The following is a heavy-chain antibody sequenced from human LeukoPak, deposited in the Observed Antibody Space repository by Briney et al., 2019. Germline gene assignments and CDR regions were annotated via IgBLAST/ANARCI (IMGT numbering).Heavy chain of an antibody. D-gene: IGHD4-17*01. CDR3: AKDRDWTVTVPDY. CDR2: IGSSGYDT. Sequence: GGSLRLSCAAAGFTFSSYAISWVRQAPGKGLEWVSTIGSSGYDTYYADSVKGRFPISRDNSKNTLYLQMNSLRAEDTAVYYCAKDRDWTVTVPDYWGQGTLVTVSS. J-gene: IGHJ4*02. CDR1: GFTFSSYA. V-gene: IGHV3-23*01.